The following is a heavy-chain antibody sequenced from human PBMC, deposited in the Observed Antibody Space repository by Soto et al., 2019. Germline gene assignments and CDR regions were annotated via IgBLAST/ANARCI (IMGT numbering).Heavy chain of an antibody. CDR1: GFTFSSYA. Sequence: GGSLRLSCAASGFTFSSYAMHWVRQAPGKGLEWVAVISYDGSNKYYADSVKGRFTISRDNSKNTLYLQMNSLRAEDTAVYYCARDRGSNPHLALPDYWGQGTLVTVSS. CDR3: ARDRGSNPHLALPDY. V-gene: IGHV3-30-3*01. D-gene: IGHD3-16*01. J-gene: IGHJ4*02. CDR2: ISYDGSNK.